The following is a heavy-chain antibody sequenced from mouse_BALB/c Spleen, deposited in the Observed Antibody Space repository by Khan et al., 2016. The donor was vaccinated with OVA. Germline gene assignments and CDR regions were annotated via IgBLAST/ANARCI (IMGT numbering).Heavy chain of an antibody. CDR1: GYSITSDYA. Sequence: EVQLQESRPGLVKPSQSLSLTCTVTGYSITSDYAWNWIRQFPGNKLEWMGYISYSGSTSYNPSLKSRISITRDTSKNQFFLQLNSGTTEDTATYYCSRSIMANWGQGTTLTVSS. CDR2: ISYSGST. J-gene: IGHJ2*01. CDR3: SRSIMAN. V-gene: IGHV3-2*02.